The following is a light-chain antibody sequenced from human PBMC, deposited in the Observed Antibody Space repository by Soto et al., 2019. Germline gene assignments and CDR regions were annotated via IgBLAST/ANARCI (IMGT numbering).Light chain of an antibody. Sequence: EIVMTQSPATLSVSPWERATLSCRASQSVNSLLAWYQHKPGQAPRLLIYGASTRATGIPARFSGSGSGTEFTLTISSLQAEDFAVYICQQYSYWPGTFGQGTKVDI. CDR2: GAS. CDR3: QQYSYWPGT. CDR1: QSVNSL. V-gene: IGKV3-15*01. J-gene: IGKJ1*01.